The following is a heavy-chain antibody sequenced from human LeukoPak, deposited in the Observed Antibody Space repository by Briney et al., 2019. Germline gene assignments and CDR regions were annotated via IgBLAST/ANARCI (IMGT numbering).Heavy chain of an antibody. Sequence: PGGSLRLSCAAAGFIFNVHYMAWIRQAPGKGLQWVAYTSSGGQTTYYADSVRGRFTISRDNGRGSLSLEMNSLRVDDTAVYCCARDQGVNSGWFDSWGQGTLVTV. CDR2: TSSGGQTT. V-gene: IGHV3-11*04. J-gene: IGHJ5*01. CDR3: ARDQGVNSGWFDS. CDR1: GFIFNVHY. D-gene: IGHD3-10*01.